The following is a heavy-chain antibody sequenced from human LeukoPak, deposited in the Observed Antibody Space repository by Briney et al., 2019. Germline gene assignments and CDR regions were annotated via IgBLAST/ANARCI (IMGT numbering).Heavy chain of an antibody. J-gene: IGHJ4*02. CDR3: ARDSGSVRDYLDY. CDR1: GFIFSNYA. D-gene: IGHD1-26*01. Sequence: GRSLRLSCTASGFIFSNYAMDWVRQAPGKGLEWVAIISYDGSNKYYADSVKGRFTISRDDSKNTLYLQMNSLRAEDTAVYYCARDSGSVRDYLDYWGQGTLVTVPS. V-gene: IGHV3-30-3*01. CDR2: ISYDGSNK.